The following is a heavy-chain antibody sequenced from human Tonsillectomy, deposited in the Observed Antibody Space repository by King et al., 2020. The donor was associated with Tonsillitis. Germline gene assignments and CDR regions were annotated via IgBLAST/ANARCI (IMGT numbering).Heavy chain of an antibody. CDR1: GFTFSSYA. D-gene: IGHD6-19*01. CDR3: ARVPPNSSGWYSGRGY. CDR2: ISYDGSNK. V-gene: IGHV3-30-3*01. Sequence: VQLVQSGGGVVQPGRSLRLSCAASGFTFSSYAMHWVRQAPGKGLEWVAVISYDGSNKYYADSVKGRFTISRDNSKNTLYLQMNSLRAEDTAVYYCARVPPNSSGWYSGRGYWGQGTLVTVSS. J-gene: IGHJ4*02.